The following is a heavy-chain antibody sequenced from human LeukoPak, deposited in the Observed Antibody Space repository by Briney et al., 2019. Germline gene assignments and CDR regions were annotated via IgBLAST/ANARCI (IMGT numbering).Heavy chain of an antibody. V-gene: IGHV3-30*18. CDR3: AKDGAYCSGGSCIYFDY. CDR2: ISYDGSNK. J-gene: IGHJ4*02. D-gene: IGHD2-15*01. CDR1: GFTFSSYG. Sequence: GRSLRLSCAASGFTFSSYGMHWVRQAPGKGLEWVAVISYDGSNKYYADSVQGRFTSSRDNSKNTLYLQMNSLRAEDTGVYYCAKDGAYCSGGSCIYFDYWGQGTLVTVSS.